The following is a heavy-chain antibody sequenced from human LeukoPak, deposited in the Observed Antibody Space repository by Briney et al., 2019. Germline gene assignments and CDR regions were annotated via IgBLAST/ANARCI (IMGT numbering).Heavy chain of an antibody. V-gene: IGHV4-59*01. D-gene: IGHD3-16*01. CDR1: GASISSYY. CDR2: IYYSGST. J-gene: IGHJ4*02. CDR3: AREPFADYVWGNFKPRGAYFDS. Sequence: PSETLSLTCTVSGASISSYYWSWIRQPPGKGLEWIGFIYYSGSTNYNPSLKSRVTISADTSKNQFSLKLSSVTAADTAVYYCAREPFADYVWGNFKPRGAYFDSWGQGTLVTVSS.